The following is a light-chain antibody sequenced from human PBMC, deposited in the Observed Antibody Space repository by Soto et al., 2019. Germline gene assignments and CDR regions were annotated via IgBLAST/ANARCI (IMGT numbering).Light chain of an antibody. CDR1: QSVRSSS. Sequence: EIVLTQSPGTLSLSPGERATLSCRASQSVRSSSLAWYQQKPGQAPRLLIYGASSRATGIPVRFSGSGSGTDFTLTISRLEPEDFAVYYCQQYGTSPRYTFGQGTKLEIK. J-gene: IGKJ2*01. CDR3: QQYGTSPRYT. V-gene: IGKV3-20*01. CDR2: GAS.